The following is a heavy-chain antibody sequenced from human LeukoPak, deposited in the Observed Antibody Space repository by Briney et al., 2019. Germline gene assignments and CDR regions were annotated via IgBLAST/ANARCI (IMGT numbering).Heavy chain of an antibody. V-gene: IGHV4-4*09. CDR3: ARHAADYYYMDV. Sequence: SETLSLTCTVSGDSIRNYYWSWIRQPPGKGLEWIAFIHTSGDTNYNPSLKTRATISVDMSKSQFSLRLGSVTAADTAVYYCARHAADYYYMDVWGQGTTVTVSS. J-gene: IGHJ6*03. D-gene: IGHD6-25*01. CDR1: GDSIRNYY. CDR2: IHTSGDT.